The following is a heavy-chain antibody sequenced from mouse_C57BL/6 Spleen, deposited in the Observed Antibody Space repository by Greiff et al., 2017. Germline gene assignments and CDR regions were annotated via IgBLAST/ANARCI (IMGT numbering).Heavy chain of an antibody. Sequence: EVQLQQSGPELVKPGASVKMSCKASGYTFTDYNMHWVKQSHGKSLEWIGYINPNNGGTSYNQKFKGKATLTADKSSSTAYMQLSSLTSEDSAVYFCARAPLAYYFDYWGQGTTLTVSS. CDR1: GYTFTDYN. J-gene: IGHJ2*01. CDR3: ARAPLAYYFDY. V-gene: IGHV1-22*01. CDR2: INPNNGGT.